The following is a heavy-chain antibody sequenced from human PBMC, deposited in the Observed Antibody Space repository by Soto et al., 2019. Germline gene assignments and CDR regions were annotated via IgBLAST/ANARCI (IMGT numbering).Heavy chain of an antibody. Sequence: PGGSLRLSCAASGFTFSSYAMSWFRQAPGKGLEWVSAISGSGGSTYYADSVKGRFTISRDNSKNTLYLQMNSLRAEDTAVYYCAKVNTMVRGVILPYYYYGMDVWGQGTTVTVSS. D-gene: IGHD3-10*01. CDR1: GFTFSSYA. CDR2: ISGSGGST. V-gene: IGHV3-23*01. CDR3: AKVNTMVRGVILPYYYYGMDV. J-gene: IGHJ6*02.